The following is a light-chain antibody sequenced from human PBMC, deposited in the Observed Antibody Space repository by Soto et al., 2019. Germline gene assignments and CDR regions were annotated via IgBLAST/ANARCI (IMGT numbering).Light chain of an antibody. Sequence: QSALTQPASVSGSPGQSITISCTGTSSDVGGYNYVSWYQQHPAKAPKLMIYDVTNRPSGVSNRFSGSKSGNTVSLTISGLQAEDEADYYCSSYTSSSTVVFGGGTKLTVL. CDR1: SSDVGGYNY. CDR3: SSYTSSSTVV. CDR2: DVT. J-gene: IGLJ2*01. V-gene: IGLV2-14*03.